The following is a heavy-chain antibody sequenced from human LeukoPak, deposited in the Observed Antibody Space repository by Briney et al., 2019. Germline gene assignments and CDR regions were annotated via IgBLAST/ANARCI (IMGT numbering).Heavy chain of an antibody. CDR1: GGSISSGGYS. Sequence: SETLSLTCTVSGGSISSGGYSWSWIRQPPGKGLEWIGYIYHSGSTYYNPSLKSRVTISVDRSKNQFSLKLSSVTAADTAVYYCARGGGPRATIGYWGQGTLVTVSS. J-gene: IGHJ4*02. CDR2: IYHSGST. V-gene: IGHV4-30-2*01. D-gene: IGHD5-12*01. CDR3: ARGGGPRATIGY.